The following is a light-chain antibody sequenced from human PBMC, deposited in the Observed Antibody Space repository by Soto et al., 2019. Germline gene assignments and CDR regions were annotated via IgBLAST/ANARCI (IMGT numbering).Light chain of an antibody. CDR3: QQANSFPLT. J-gene: IGKJ4*01. CDR2: TGS. V-gene: IGKV1-12*01. CDR1: QGISNW. Sequence: DIQMTQSPSSVSASVGDRVSITCRASQGISNWLAWYQQKPGRAPKLLIYTGSSLQSGVPSRFSVTGSGTDFTLTISSLQPEDVATYYCQQANSFPLTCGGGTKVEIK.